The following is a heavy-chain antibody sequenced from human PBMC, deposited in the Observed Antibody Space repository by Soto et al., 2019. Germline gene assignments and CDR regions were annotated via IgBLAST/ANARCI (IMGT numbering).Heavy chain of an antibody. V-gene: IGHV4-4*07. J-gene: IGHJ5*01. CDR3: ARDDLGRNTRAFDS. Sequence: SETLSLTCTVSGDFISYYSLAWIRQSAGKGLEWIGRVYSTGTIFYNPSLKSRATMSVDTSKNQFSLKLTSVNAADTAVYYCARDDLGRNTRAFDSWGQGTLVTVSS. CDR2: VYSTGTI. D-gene: IGHD2-21*02. CDR1: GDFISYYS.